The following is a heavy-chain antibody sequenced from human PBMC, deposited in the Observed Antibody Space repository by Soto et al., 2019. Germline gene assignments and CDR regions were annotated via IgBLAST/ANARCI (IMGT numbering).Heavy chain of an antibody. D-gene: IGHD6-6*01. Sequence: EVQLVESGGGLAQPGRSLRLSCAASGFTFDDYGMHWVRQAPGKGLEWVSGISWRSDILGYADSVKGRFTISRDNAKNSLYLQMNSLKTEDTALYYCAIFATRREVDYWGQGTLVTVSS. J-gene: IGHJ4*02. CDR2: ISWRSDIL. CDR3: AIFATRREVDY. V-gene: IGHV3-9*01. CDR1: GFTFDDYG.